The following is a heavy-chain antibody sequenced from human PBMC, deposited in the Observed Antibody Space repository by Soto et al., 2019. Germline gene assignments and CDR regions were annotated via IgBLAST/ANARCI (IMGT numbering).Heavy chain of an antibody. CDR1: GFTFSSYG. Sequence: GGSLRLSCAASGFTFSSYGMHWVRQAPGKGLEWVAVISYDGSNKYYADSVKGRFTISRDKSKNTLYLQMNSLRAEDTAVYYCAKDKRVADYDFWSGYKPDYYGMDVWGQGTTVTVSS. J-gene: IGHJ6*02. V-gene: IGHV3-30*18. CDR2: ISYDGSNK. D-gene: IGHD3-3*01. CDR3: AKDKRVADYDFWSGYKPDYYGMDV.